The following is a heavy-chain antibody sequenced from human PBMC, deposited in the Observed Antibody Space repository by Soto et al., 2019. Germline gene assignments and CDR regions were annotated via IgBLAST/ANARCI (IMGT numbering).Heavy chain of an antibody. J-gene: IGHJ3*02. CDR3: AIPTYYYDSSGPSNDAFAI. CDR2: ISAYNGNT. V-gene: IGHV1-18*01. Sequence: QVQLVQSGAEVKKPGASVKVSCKASGYTFTSYVISWVRQAPGQGLEWMGWISAYNGNTNYAQKLQGRVTMTTDRSTSTAYMELRSLRSEDTAVYYCAIPTYYYDSSGPSNDAFAIWGQGTMVTVSS. D-gene: IGHD3-22*01. CDR1: GYTFTSYV.